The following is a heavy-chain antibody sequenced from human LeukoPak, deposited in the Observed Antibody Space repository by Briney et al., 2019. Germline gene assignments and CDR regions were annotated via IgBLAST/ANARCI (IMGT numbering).Heavy chain of an antibody. CDR1: RFTFSSHN. CDR2: ISESSTTI. J-gene: IGHJ4*02. D-gene: IGHD3/OR15-3a*01. CDR3: ARDRGDFWTGYYTNYFDY. Sequence: PGGSLRLSCAASRFTFSSHNMHWVRQAPGKGLEWVSYISESSTTIYYADSVKGRFTISRDNARNSLYLQMNSLRAEDTAVYYCARDRGDFWTGYYTNYFDYWGQGALVTVSS. V-gene: IGHV3-48*01.